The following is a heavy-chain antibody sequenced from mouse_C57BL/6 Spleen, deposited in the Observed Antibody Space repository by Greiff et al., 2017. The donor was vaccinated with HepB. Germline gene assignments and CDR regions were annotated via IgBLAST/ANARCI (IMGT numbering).Heavy chain of an antibody. J-gene: IGHJ4*01. V-gene: IGHV1-76*01. CDR1: GYTFTDYY. CDR3: ARGVYYYGSAMDY. Sequence: VKLQESGAELVRPGASVKLSCKASGYTFTDYYINWVKQRPGQGLEWIARIYPGSGNTYYNEKFKGKATLTAEKSSSTAYMQLSSLTSEDSAVYFCARGVYYYGSAMDYWGQGTSVTVSS. CDR2: IYPGSGNT. D-gene: IGHD1-1*01.